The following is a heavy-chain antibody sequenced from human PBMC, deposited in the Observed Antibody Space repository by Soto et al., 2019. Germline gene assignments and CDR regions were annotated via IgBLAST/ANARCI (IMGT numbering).Heavy chain of an antibody. D-gene: IGHD2-8*01. CDR1: GFNFITFS. J-gene: IGHJ3*02. CDR3: VRDASNRDGFDR. Sequence: DVQLVESGGGLVKPGGSLRLSCAASGFNFITFSMNWVRQAPGKGLEWVSSISASSSSIYYAESVKGRFTVSRDNAKNSLYLQMISLTDEDTAIYDCVRDASNRDGFDRWGQGTTVTVSS. CDR2: ISASSSSI. V-gene: IGHV3-21*01.